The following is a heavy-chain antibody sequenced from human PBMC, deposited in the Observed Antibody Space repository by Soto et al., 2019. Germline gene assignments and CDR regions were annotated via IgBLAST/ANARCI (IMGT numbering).Heavy chain of an antibody. CDR1: GFSFDRYS. CDR2: ISSASSYI. CDR3: ARGFGSYDWFDP. J-gene: IGHJ5*02. V-gene: IGHV3-21*01. D-gene: IGHD3-10*01. Sequence: VGSLRLSCAGPGFSFDRYSMIWVRQAPGKGLEWVSSISSASSYIHYGDSVKGRFTTSRDNANSSLYLQMNSLRVEDTAVYYCARGFGSYDWFDPWGQGTLVTVSS.